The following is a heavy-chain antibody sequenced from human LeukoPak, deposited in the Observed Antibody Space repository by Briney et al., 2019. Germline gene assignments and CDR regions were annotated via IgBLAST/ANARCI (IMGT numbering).Heavy chain of an antibody. CDR3: AKAHTYYYDSSGPTDAFDI. D-gene: IGHD3-22*01. J-gene: IGHJ3*02. CDR2: ISGSGGST. CDR1: GFTFSSYD. Sequence: GGSLRLSCAASGFTFSSYDMSWVRQAPGKGLEWVSAISGSGGSTYYADSVKRRFTISRDNSKNTLYLQMNSLRAEDTAVYYCAKAHTYYYDSSGPTDAFDIWGQGTMVTVSS. V-gene: IGHV3-23*01.